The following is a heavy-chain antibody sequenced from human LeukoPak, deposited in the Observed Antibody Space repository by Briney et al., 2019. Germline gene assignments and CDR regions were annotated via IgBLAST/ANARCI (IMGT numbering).Heavy chain of an antibody. Sequence: PGGSLRLSCAASGFTVSSNYMSWVRQAPGKGLEWVSGVSASGGSTYYAASVKGRFTISRDNSKNTLYLQMNSLRAEDTAVYYCAKARAYSYASDYWGQGTLVTVSS. CDR1: GFTVSSNY. CDR2: VSASGGST. CDR3: AKARAYSYASDY. J-gene: IGHJ4*02. D-gene: IGHD5-18*01. V-gene: IGHV3-23*01.